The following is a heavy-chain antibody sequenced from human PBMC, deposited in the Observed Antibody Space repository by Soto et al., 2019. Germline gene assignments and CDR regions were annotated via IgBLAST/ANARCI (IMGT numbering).Heavy chain of an antibody. D-gene: IGHD6-19*01. CDR1: GFTFSSYS. Sequence: EVQLVESGGGLVQPGGSLRLSCAASGFTFSSYSMNWVRQAPGKGLEWVSYISSSSSTIYYADSVKGRFTISRDNAKNSLYLQMNSLRDEDTAVYYCARDNGGQWLVPPDYYYYYGMDVWGQGTTVTVSS. J-gene: IGHJ6*02. CDR3: ARDNGGQWLVPPDYYYYYGMDV. CDR2: ISSSSSTI. V-gene: IGHV3-48*02.